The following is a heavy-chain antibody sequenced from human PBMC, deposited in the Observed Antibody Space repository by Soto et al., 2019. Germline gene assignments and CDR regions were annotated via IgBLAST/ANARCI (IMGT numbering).Heavy chain of an antibody. Sequence: SETLSLTCGVYGGSYRNYYWIWVRHPPGKGLEWIGEVNHSGEATYNPSRQRRITISLDTSNNQFSLKMTSVTAADTAMYFCTRGDRFPRSWFNPWRQGTQVTVCS. CDR3: TRGDRFPRSWFNP. CDR1: GGSYRNYY. D-gene: IGHD3-10*01. V-gene: IGHV4-34*01. J-gene: IGHJ5*02. CDR2: VNHSGEA.